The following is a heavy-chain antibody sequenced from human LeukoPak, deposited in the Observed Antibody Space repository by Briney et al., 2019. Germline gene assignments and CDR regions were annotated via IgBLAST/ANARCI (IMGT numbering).Heavy chain of an antibody. D-gene: IGHD1-1*01. V-gene: IGHV4-34*01. J-gene: IGHJ4*02. CDR1: GGSFSGYY. CDR2: IYYSGST. CDR3: ARLKNDDYVDY. Sequence: SETLSLTCAVYGGSFSGYYWSWIRQPPGKGLEWIGSIYYSGSTYYNPSLKSRVTISVDTSKNQFSLKLSSVTAADTAVYYCARLKNDDYVDYWGQGTLVTVSS.